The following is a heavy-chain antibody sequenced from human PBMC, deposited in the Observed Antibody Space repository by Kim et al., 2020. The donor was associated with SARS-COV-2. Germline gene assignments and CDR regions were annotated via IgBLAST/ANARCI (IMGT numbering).Heavy chain of an antibody. J-gene: IGHJ4*02. V-gene: IGHV3-23*01. CDR2: ISWDGTRT. D-gene: IGHD4-17*01. Sequence: GGSLRLSCAASGFTFSTSPMGWVRQAPGKCLEWVSRISWDGTRTYYADSVKGRVTMSSDKSKNTAYLHMNSLRVEDTAVYYCAKGVTNSGFDYWGQGAQV. CDR3: AKGVTNSGFDY. CDR1: GFTFSTSP.